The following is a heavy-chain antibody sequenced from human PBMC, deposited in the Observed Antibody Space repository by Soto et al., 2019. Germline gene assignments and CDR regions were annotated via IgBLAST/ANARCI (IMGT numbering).Heavy chain of an antibody. Sequence: ASVKVSCKASGGTFSSYAISWVRQAPGQGLEWMGWISAYNGTTNYAQKLQGRVTMTTDTSTSTAYMELRSLRSDDTAVYYCARDCSGGSCYGGIDYWGQGTLVTVSS. J-gene: IGHJ4*02. V-gene: IGHV1-18*01. D-gene: IGHD2-15*01. CDR3: ARDCSGGSCYGGIDY. CDR1: GGTFSSYA. CDR2: ISAYNGTT.